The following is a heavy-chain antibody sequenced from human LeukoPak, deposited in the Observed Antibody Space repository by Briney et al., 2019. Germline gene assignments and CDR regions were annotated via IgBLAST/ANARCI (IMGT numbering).Heavy chain of an antibody. CDR2: IIPIFGTA. Sequence: SVKVSCKASGGTFSSYAISWVRQAPGQGLEWMGGIIPIFGTANYAQKFQGRVTITADESTSTAYMELSSLRSEDTALYYCAKAPWPDYYDSSGYYSGPFFDYWGQGTLVTVSS. CDR3: AKAPWPDYYDSSGYYSGPFFDY. J-gene: IGHJ4*02. CDR1: GGTFSSYA. D-gene: IGHD3-22*01. V-gene: IGHV1-69*13.